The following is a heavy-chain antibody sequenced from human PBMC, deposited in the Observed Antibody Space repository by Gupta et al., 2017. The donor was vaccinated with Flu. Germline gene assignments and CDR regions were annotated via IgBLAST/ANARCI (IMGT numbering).Heavy chain of an antibody. V-gene: IGHV3-7*01. CDR1: GFTFSNYW. CDR3: AKNRGWQQFDY. Sequence: EVELVESGGGLVKPGGSLRLSCAASGFTFSNYWMDWVRQAPGKGLEWVANRKEDGSVKNYVDSVKGRFTISRDNAKNSVYLQMNSLRVDDTAVYYWAKNRGWQQFDYWGQGTLVTVSS. J-gene: IGHJ4*02. D-gene: IGHD5-24*01. CDR2: RKEDGSVK.